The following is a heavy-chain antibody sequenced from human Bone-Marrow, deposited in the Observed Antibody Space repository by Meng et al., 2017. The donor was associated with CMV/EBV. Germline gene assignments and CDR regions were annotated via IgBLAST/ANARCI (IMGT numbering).Heavy chain of an antibody. CDR1: GGSISSYY. D-gene: IGHD4-23*01. Sequence: SETLSLTCTVSGGSISSYYWSWIRQPAGKGLEWIGRIYTSGSTNYNPSLKSRVTMSVDTSKNQFSLKLSSVTAADTAVYYCARDSPDGGNSYFDYWGQGTLVTVSS. CDR2: IYTSGST. CDR3: ARDSPDGGNSYFDY. J-gene: IGHJ4*02. V-gene: IGHV4-4*07.